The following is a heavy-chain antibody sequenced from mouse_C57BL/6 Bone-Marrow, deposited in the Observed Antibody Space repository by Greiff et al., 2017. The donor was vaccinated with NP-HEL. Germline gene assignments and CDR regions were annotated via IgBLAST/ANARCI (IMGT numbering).Heavy chain of an antibody. Sequence: EVKLQESGGGLVQPKGSLKLSCAASGFSFTTYAMNWVRQAPGKGLEWVARIRSKSNNYATYYADSVKDRFTISRDDSESMLYLQMNNLKTEDTAMYYCVRSPTGSFDYWGQGTTLTVSS. D-gene: IGHD4-1*01. V-gene: IGHV10-1*01. CDR2: IRSKSNNYAT. CDR1: GFSFTTYA. CDR3: VRSPTGSFDY. J-gene: IGHJ2*01.